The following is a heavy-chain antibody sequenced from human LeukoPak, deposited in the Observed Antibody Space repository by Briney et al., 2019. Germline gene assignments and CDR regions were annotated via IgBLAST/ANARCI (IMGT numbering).Heavy chain of an antibody. CDR2: INPNSGGT. CDR1: GYTFTGYY. CDR3: ARDFRGFDI. J-gene: IGHJ3*02. V-gene: IGHV1-2*02. Sequence: AASVKVSCKASGYTFTGYYMHWVRQAPGQGLEWMGWINPNSGGTNYAQKFQGRVTMTRDTSTSTVYMELSSLRSEDTAVYYCARDFRGFDIWGQGTMVTVSS.